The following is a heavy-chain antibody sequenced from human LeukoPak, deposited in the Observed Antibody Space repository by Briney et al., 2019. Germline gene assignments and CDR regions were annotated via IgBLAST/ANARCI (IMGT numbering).Heavy chain of an antibody. J-gene: IGHJ4*02. Sequence: ASVKVSCKASGYTFTSYYMHWVRQAPGQGLEWMGIINPSGGSTSYAQKFQGRVTMTRDTSTSTVYMELSSLRSEDTAVYYCARGQMEAYDFWSGYYLSYWGQGTLVTVSS. CDR1: GYTFTSYY. V-gene: IGHV1-46*01. CDR3: ARGQMEAYDFWSGYYLSY. D-gene: IGHD3-3*01. CDR2: INPSGGST.